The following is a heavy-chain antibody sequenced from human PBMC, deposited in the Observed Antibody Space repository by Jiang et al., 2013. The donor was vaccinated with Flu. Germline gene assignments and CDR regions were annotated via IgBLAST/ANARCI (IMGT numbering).Heavy chain of an antibody. J-gene: IGHJ3*02. Sequence: VQLLESGGGLVQPGGSLRLSCAASGFTFSSYSMNWVRQAPGKGLEWVSYISSSSSTIYYADSVKGRFTISRDNAKNSLYLQMNSLRAEDTTVYYCARGGSITIFGVVITAGDAFDIWGQGTMVTVSS. CDR1: GFTFSSYS. V-gene: IGHV3-48*01. CDR2: ISSSSSTI. D-gene: IGHD3-3*01. CDR3: ARGGSITIFGVVITAGDAFDI.